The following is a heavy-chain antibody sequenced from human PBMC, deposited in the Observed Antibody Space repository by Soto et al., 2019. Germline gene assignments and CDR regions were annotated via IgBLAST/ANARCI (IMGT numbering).Heavy chain of an antibody. D-gene: IGHD6-19*01. CDR1: GFTVSSNY. V-gene: IGHV3-53*01. CDR2: IYSGGST. J-gene: IGHJ3*02. Sequence: GGSLRLSCASSGFTVSSNYMSWVRQAPGKGLEWVSVIYSGGSTYCADSVKGRFTISRDNSKNTLYLQMNSLRAEDTAVYYCARVFVAVADLPSYALDIWGQGTMVTVSS. CDR3: ARVFVAVADLPSYALDI.